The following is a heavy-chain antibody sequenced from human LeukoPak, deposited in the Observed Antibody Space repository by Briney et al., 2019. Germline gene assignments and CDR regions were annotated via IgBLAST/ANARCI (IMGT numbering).Heavy chain of an antibody. Sequence: ASVKVSCKASGYTFTSYYMHWVRQAPGQGLEWMGIISPSGGSTYYAQKFQGRVTVTRDVSTSTVYMELSSLRSEDTAVYYCARPTATNSFDNWGQGTLVTVSS. V-gene: IGHV1-46*01. D-gene: IGHD1-26*01. CDR3: ARPTATNSFDN. CDR1: GYTFTSYY. J-gene: IGHJ4*02. CDR2: ISPSGGST.